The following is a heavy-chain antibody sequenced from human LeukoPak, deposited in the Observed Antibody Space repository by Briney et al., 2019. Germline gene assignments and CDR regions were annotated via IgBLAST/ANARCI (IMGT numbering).Heavy chain of an antibody. CDR1: GGSISSSSYY. CDR2: IYYSGST. CDR3: ASQDLGYDSSGYYRPFEY. D-gene: IGHD3-22*01. J-gene: IGHJ4*02. Sequence: SETLSLTCSVSGGSISSSSYYCGWIRQPPGKGLEWIGTIYYSGSTYYNPSVKSRITISLNTSKNQFALKLTSVTAADTAVYYCASQDLGYDSSGYYRPFEYWGQGTLVTVSS. V-gene: IGHV4-39*06.